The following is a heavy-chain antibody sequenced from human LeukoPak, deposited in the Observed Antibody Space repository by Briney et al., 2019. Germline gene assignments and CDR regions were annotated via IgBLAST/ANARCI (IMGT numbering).Heavy chain of an antibody. CDR1: GFTFSSYA. CDR2: ISGSGGRP. V-gene: IGHV3-23*01. CDR3: AKDSRYSGNIKAFDI. Sequence: GGSLRLSCPASGFTFSSYAMSWVRQAPGKGLGWVSGISGSGGRPNYADSVKGRFTISRDTSKNTLYLQMNSLRAEDTAVYYCAKDSRYSGNIKAFDIWGQGTMVTVSS. J-gene: IGHJ3*02. D-gene: IGHD1-26*01.